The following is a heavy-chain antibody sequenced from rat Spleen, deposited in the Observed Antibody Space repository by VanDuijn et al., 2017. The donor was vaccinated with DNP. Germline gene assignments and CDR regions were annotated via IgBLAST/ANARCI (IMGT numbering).Heavy chain of an antibody. Sequence: EVHLQESGPGLVKPSQSLSLTCSVTGYSITSNFWGWIRKFPGNKMEWIGHISYSGSASFNPSLKSRISITRDTSKNQFFLQFNSVTTEDTATYFCARGSSYFHAMDAWGQGTSVTVSS. V-gene: IGHV3-1*01. CDR1: GYSITSNF. CDR3: ARGSSYFHAMDA. D-gene: IGHD1-2*01. CDR2: ISYSGSA. J-gene: IGHJ4*01.